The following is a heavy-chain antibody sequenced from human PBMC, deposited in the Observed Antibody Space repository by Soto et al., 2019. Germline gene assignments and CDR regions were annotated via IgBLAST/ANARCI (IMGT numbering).Heavy chain of an antibody. D-gene: IGHD3-10*01. CDR1: GFNFSDYY. CDR3: ARCRWKRVRGVITTDDFDS. CDR2: ISGGSTYK. Sequence: QVQVVESGGGLVKPGGSLTLSCSASGFNFSDYYMSWIRQAPGKGLEWVSYISGGSTYKDYADSVKGRFTLSRDNAKNSLYLQMNSLRAEDTAMYYCARCRWKRVRGVITTDDFDSWGQGILVTVSS. J-gene: IGHJ4*02. V-gene: IGHV3-11*06.